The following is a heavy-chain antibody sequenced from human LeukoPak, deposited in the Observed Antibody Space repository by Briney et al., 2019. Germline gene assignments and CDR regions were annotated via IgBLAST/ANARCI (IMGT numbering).Heavy chain of an antibody. D-gene: IGHD6-6*01. CDR1: GFTFNHYA. J-gene: IGHJ4*02. CDR2: IYSGGSI. CDR3: ARDRDRDVYSSSSPATLWY. V-gene: IGHV3-66*01. Sequence: GGSLRLSCAASGFTFNHYAMSWVRQAPGKGLEWVSVIYSGGSIYYADSVKGRFTISRDNSKNTLYLQMNSLRAEDTAVYYCARDRDRDVYSSSSPATLWYWGQGTLVTVSS.